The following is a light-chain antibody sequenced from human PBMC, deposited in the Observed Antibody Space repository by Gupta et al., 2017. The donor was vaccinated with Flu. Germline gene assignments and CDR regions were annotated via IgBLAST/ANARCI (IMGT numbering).Light chain of an antibody. V-gene: IGKV1-5*03. CDR3: QQDKSSSRT. CDR2: EAS. CDR1: QDISRW. Sequence: PSTLSASVGDRVSITCRASQDISRWLAWYQQIPGKAPKLLIYEASSLESGVPSRFSGSGSGTEFTLTISSLQPDDFAIYYCQQDKSSSRTFGQGTKVEI. J-gene: IGKJ1*01.